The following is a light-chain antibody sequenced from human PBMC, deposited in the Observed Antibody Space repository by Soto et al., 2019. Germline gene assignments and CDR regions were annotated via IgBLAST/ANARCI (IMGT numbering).Light chain of an antibody. CDR3: QSYDSSLSEVV. J-gene: IGLJ2*01. CDR2: EVT. V-gene: IGLV2-14*01. Sequence: QSVLTQPASVSGSPGQSITISCTGTSSDVGGYNYVSWYQQHPGEVPKLLIYEVTTRPSGVSNRFSGSKSGNTASLTISGLQAEDEADYYCQSYDSSLSEVVFGGGTKLTVL. CDR1: SSDVGGYNY.